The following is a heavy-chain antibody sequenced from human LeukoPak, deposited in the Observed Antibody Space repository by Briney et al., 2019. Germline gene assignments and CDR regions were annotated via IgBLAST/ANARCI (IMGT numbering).Heavy chain of an antibody. V-gene: IGHV4-39*07. D-gene: IGHD1-7*01. CDR2: IYYSGST. CDR3: ARDGITGTTGGVWFDP. CDR1: GGSISSSNYY. J-gene: IGHJ5*02. Sequence: PSETLSLTCTVSGGSISSSNYYWGWIRQPPGKGLEWIGSIYYSGSTYYNPSLKSRVTISVDTSKNQLSLKLSSVTAADTAVYYCARDGITGTTGGVWFDPWGQGTLVTVSS.